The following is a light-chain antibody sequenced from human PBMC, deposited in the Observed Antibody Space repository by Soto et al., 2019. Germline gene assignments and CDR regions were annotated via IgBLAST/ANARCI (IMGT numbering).Light chain of an antibody. Sequence: EIVLTQSPATLSLSPGERATLSCRASQSVSSYLAWYQQKPGQAPRLLIYDASNRATSIPARFSGSGSGTDFTLTISSLEPEDFAVYYCQQRYIWPPLTFGGGTNVEIK. J-gene: IGKJ4*01. CDR2: DAS. CDR3: QQRYIWPPLT. V-gene: IGKV3-11*01. CDR1: QSVSSY.